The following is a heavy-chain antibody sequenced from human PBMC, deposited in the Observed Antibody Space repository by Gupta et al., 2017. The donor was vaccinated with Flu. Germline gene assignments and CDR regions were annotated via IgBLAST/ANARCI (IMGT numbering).Heavy chain of an antibody. Sequence: YMSWIRQAPGKGLEWVSYISSSGSTIYYADSVKGRFTISRDNAKNSLYLQMNSLRAEDTAVYYCARGLQWLAHYYYYYMDVWGKGTTVTVSS. CDR1: Y. CDR3: ARGLQWLAHYYYYYMDV. CDR2: ISSSGSTI. J-gene: IGHJ6*03. V-gene: IGHV3-11*01. D-gene: IGHD6-19*01.